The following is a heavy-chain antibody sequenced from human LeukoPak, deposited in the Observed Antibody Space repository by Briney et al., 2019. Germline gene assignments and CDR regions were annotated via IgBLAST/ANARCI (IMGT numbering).Heavy chain of an antibody. CDR3: ARVVRSNYYDSSGYYHNWFDP. CDR1: GFTFDDYG. D-gene: IGHD3-22*01. J-gene: IGHJ5*02. CDR2: ISSSSYI. Sequence: GGSLRLSCAASGFTFDDYGMSWVRQAPGKGLEWVSSISSSSYIYYADSVKGRFTISRDNAKNSLYLQMNSLRAEDTAVYYCARVVRSNYYDSSGYYHNWFDPWGQGTLVTVSS. V-gene: IGHV3-21*04.